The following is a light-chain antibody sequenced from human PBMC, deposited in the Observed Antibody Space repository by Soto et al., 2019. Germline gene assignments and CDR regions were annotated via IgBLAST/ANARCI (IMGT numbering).Light chain of an antibody. CDR3: QQYGSSVMYT. Sequence: IVLTQSPGTLSFFPGEKATLSCRASQSVSSSFLAWYQQKPGQAPRLLIYAASSRATGIPDRFSGSGSGTDFTLTISRLELEDFAVYYCQQYGSSVMYTFGQGTKVDIK. V-gene: IGKV3-20*01. J-gene: IGKJ2*01. CDR2: AAS. CDR1: QSVSSSF.